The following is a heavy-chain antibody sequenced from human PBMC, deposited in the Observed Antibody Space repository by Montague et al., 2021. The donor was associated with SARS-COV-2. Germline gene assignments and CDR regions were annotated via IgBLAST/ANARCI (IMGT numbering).Heavy chain of an antibody. CDR3: ARSTVTNSPFGFSNKLRSRYNGMDA. Sequence: SETLSLTCAVYGGSLSGYYLNWIRQPPGKGLEWIGEINHSGSTNYNPSLKSRVTIAVDTSKNQVSLKLTSVTAADTAVFYCARSTVTNSPFGFSNKLRSRYNGMDAWGQGTTVTVSS. D-gene: IGHD4-17*01. J-gene: IGHJ6*02. CDR1: GGSLSGYY. V-gene: IGHV4-34*01. CDR2: INHSGST.